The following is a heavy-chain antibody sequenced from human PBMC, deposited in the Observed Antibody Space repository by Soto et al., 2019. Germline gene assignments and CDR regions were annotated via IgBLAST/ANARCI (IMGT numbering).Heavy chain of an antibody. V-gene: IGHV3-48*01. D-gene: IGHD1-1*01. Sequence: EVQLVESGGGLVQPGGSLRLSCAASGFTFSSYSMNWVCQAPGKGLEWVSYISSSSSTIYYAESVKGRFTISRDNAKNSLYLQMNSLRAEDTAVYYCARDLNDGLFDYWGQGTLVTVSS. CDR1: GFTFSSYS. J-gene: IGHJ4*02. CDR2: ISSSSSTI. CDR3: ARDLNDGLFDY.